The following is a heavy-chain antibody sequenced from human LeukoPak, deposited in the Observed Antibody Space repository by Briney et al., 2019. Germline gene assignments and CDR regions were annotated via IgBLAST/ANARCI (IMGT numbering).Heavy chain of an antibody. J-gene: IGHJ3*02. CDR3: ALIAVAGNDAFDI. CDR1: GYSFTSYW. D-gene: IGHD6-19*01. Sequence: GESLKISCKGSGYSFTSYWIGWVRPMPGKGLEWMGIIYPGDSDTRYSPSFQGQVTISADKSISTAYLQWSSLKASDTAMYYCALIAVAGNDAFDIWGQGTMVTVSS. V-gene: IGHV5-51*01. CDR2: IYPGDSDT.